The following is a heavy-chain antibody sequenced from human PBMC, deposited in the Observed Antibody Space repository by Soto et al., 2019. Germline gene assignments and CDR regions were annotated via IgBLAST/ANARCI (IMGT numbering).Heavy chain of an antibody. CDR3: ARGGAVVAGYYYYYYRIDF. CDR2: INHSGST. Sequence: SETLSLTCAVYGGSFSGYCWSWIRRPPGKGLEWIGEINHSGSTNYNPSLKSRVTISVDTSKNQFSLKLSSVTAADTAVHYCARGGAVVAGYYYYYYRIDFPTQGTTVTGSS. J-gene: IGHJ6*01. D-gene: IGHD2-15*01. V-gene: IGHV4-34*01. CDR1: GGSFSGYC.